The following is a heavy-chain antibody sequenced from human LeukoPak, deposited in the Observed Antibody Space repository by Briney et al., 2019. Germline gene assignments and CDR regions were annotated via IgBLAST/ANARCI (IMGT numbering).Heavy chain of an antibody. J-gene: IGHJ4*02. CDR3: ARDANIAVAGADY. CDR2: ISSSSYI. CDR1: GFTFSSYS. V-gene: IGHV3-21*01. D-gene: IGHD6-19*01. Sequence: GGSLRLSCAASGFTFSSYSMNWVRQAPGKGLEWVSSISSSSYIYYADSVKGRFTISRDNAKNSLYLQMNSLRAEDTAVYYCARDANIAVAGADYWGQGTLVTVSS.